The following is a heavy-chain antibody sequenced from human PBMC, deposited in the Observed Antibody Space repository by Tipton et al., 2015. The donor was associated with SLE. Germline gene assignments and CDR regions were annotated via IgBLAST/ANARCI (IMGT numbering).Heavy chain of an antibody. Sequence: TLSLTCDVSGYSISSGYYWGWIRQPPGKGLEWIGSIYHGGNTYFNPSLKSRVTMSVDTSKNQFSLRLSSVTAADTAVYYCARVYYYDSSGYSYFFDSWGQGILVNGSS. D-gene: IGHD3-22*01. V-gene: IGHV4-38-2*01. J-gene: IGHJ4*02. CDR1: GYSISSGYY. CDR2: IYHGGNT. CDR3: ARVYYYDSSGYSYFFDS.